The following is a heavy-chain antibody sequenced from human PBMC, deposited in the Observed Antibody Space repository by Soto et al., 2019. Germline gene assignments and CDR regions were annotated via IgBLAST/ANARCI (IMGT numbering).Heavy chain of an antibody. V-gene: IGHV3-23*01. Sequence: VQLLESGGGVVQPGGSLRLSCAASGFTFSSYAMSWVRQAPGKWLEWVSAISGSGGSTYYADSVKGRFTISRDNSKNTLYLQMNSLRAEDTAVYYCAKSFGMVYATNFDYWGQGTLVTVSS. CDR1: GFTFSSYA. D-gene: IGHD2-8*01. CDR3: AKSFGMVYATNFDY. J-gene: IGHJ4*02. CDR2: ISGSGGST.